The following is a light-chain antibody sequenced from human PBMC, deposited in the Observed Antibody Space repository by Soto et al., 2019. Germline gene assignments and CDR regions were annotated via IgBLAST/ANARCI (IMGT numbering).Light chain of an antibody. Sequence: QSVLTQPASGSGSPGQSITISCTGTSNDVGGYNYVSWYQHHPGKAPKLMIYEVSDRPSGVSNRFSGSKSGNTVSLTISGLQAADEADYYCSSYTGSNIRYVFGTGTKVTVL. J-gene: IGLJ1*01. CDR2: EVS. CDR3: SSYTGSNIRYV. CDR1: SNDVGGYNY. V-gene: IGLV2-14*01.